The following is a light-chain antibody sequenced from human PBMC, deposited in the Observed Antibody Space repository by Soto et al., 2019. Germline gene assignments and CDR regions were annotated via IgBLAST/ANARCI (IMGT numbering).Light chain of an antibody. CDR3: QQYNTWWT. CDR2: GAS. J-gene: IGKJ1*01. V-gene: IGKV3-15*01. Sequence: EIVMTQSPATLSVSPGERATLSCRASQSVSSNLAWYQQKPGQAPRLLISGASTRATGIPARFSGSGSGTEFTLTISRLQSEDFAVYYCQQYNTWWTFGQGTKVEIK. CDR1: QSVSSN.